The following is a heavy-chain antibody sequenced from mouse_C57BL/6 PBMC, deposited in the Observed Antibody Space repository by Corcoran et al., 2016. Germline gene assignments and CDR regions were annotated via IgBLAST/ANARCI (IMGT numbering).Heavy chain of an antibody. V-gene: IGHV1-80*01. CDR2: IYPGDGDT. Sequence: QVQLQQSGAELVKPGASVKISCKASGYAFSSYWMNWVKQRPGKGLEWIGQIYPGDGDTNYNGKFKGKATLTADKSSSTAYMQLSSLTSEDSAVYFCARRSIYYGNPWFAYWGQGTLVTVSA. D-gene: IGHD2-1*01. CDR1: GYAFSSYW. J-gene: IGHJ3*01. CDR3: ARRSIYYGNPWFAY.